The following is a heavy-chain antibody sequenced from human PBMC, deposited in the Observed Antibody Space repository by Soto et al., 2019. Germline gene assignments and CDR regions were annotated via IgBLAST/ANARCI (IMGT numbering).Heavy chain of an antibody. CDR1: GGSISSDC. D-gene: IGHD1-26*01. CDR2: INHSGST. J-gene: IGHJ6*02. Sequence: SETVSLTGTVAGGSISSDCWIWIRQPPGKGLEWIGGINHSGSTNYNPSLKSRVTISVDTSKNQFSLKLSSVTAADTAVYFCATKTGGAWEDAMHVWGPGTTVTVSS. V-gene: IGHV4-34*01. CDR3: ATKTGGAWEDAMHV.